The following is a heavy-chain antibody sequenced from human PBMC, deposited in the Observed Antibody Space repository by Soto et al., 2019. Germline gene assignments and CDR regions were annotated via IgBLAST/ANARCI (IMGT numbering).Heavy chain of an antibody. V-gene: IGHV4-61*01. CDR1: GGSVSSGSYY. Sequence: QVQLQESGPGLVKPSETLSLTCTVSGGSVSSGSYYWSWIRQPPGKGLEWIGYIYYRGSTNYNPSLNSRVTISVHTSKNQFSLKLSSVTDADTAVYYCARVGRIAGTTILDYWGQGTLVTVSS. CDR2: IYYRGST. D-gene: IGHD1-7*01. J-gene: IGHJ4*02. CDR3: ARVGRIAGTTILDY.